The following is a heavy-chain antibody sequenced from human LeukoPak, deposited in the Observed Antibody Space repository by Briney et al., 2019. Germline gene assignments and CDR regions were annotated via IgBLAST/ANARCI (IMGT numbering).Heavy chain of an antibody. Sequence: GGSLRLSCSASGFSFSDYDMNWVRQAPGKGLEWVSAISGRSSHVYYGESVKGRFTISRDNAKNSLYLQLDSLGVEDAAVYYCGRAFPPLRTSSAGDLWGQGTLVTVSS. J-gene: IGHJ1*01. CDR3: GRAFPPLRTSSAGDL. CDR2: ISGRSSHV. D-gene: IGHD3-16*01. V-gene: IGHV3-21*01. CDR1: GFSFSDYD.